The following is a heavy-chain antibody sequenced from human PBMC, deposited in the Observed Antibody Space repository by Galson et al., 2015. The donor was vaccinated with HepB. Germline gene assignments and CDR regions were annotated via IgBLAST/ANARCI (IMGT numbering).Heavy chain of an antibody. Sequence: SVKVSCKDSGYTFTSYGISWVRQAPGQGLEWMGWISAYNGNTNYALKLQSRVTITTDPSTSTVYMELRSLRSDDTAVYYCARARYSSSPPDYWGQGTLVTVSS. V-gene: IGHV1-18*01. D-gene: IGHD6-6*01. J-gene: IGHJ4*02. CDR2: ISAYNGNT. CDR1: GYTFTSYG. CDR3: ARARYSSSPPDY.